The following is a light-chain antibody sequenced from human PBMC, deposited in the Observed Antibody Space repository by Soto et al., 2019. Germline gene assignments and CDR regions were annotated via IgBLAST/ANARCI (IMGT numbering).Light chain of an antibody. Sequence: QSVLTQPPSVSGAPGQRVTISCTGSSSNIGAGYDVHWYQQLPGTAPKLLIYGVTERPSGVSPRFSGSKSVNTASLTISGLRAEDEADYFCCSFAGRKTWVFGGGTKLTVL. CDR3: CSFAGRKTWV. CDR1: SSNIGAGYD. CDR2: GVT. J-gene: IGLJ3*02. V-gene: IGLV1-40*01.